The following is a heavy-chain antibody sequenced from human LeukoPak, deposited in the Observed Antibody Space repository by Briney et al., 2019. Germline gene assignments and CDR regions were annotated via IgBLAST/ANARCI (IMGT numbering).Heavy chain of an antibody. CDR1: GGSISSYY. CDR2: IYYSGST. D-gene: IGHD6-19*01. J-gene: IGHJ3*02. CDR3: ARERGWSYAFDI. V-gene: IGHV4-59*01. Sequence: SETLSLTCTVSGGSISSYYWSWIRQPPGKGLGWIGYIYYSGSTNYNPSLKSRVTISVDTSKNQFSLKLSSVTAADTAVYYCARERGWSYAFDIWGQGTMVTVSS.